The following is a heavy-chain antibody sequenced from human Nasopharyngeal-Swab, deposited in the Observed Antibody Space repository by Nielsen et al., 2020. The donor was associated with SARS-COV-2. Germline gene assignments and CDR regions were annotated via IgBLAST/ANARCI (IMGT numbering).Heavy chain of an antibody. CDR3: AKGDDFWNDYGGFDI. J-gene: IGHJ3*02. Sequence: GESLKISCAASGFTFTKYWMHWVRQPPGKGPVCVSSVNGDASSIKYADFVQGRFTISRDNSKSTLYLQMSSLRAEDTAVFYCAKGDDFWNDYGGFDIWGQGKMVTVSS. CDR2: VNGDASSI. CDR1: GFTFTKYW. V-gene: IGHV3-74*03. D-gene: IGHD3-3*01.